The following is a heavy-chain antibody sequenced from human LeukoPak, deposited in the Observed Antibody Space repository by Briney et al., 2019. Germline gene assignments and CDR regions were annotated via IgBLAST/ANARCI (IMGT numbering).Heavy chain of an antibody. Sequence: PGGSLRLSCAASGFTFSSYAMHWVRQAPGKGLEWVAVISYDGSNKYYADSVKGRFTISRDNSKNTLYLQMNSLRAEDTAVYYCARNLPAADYWGQGTLVTVPS. D-gene: IGHD2-2*01. CDR2: ISYDGSNK. CDR1: GFTFSSYA. CDR3: ARNLPAADY. J-gene: IGHJ4*02. V-gene: IGHV3-30-3*01.